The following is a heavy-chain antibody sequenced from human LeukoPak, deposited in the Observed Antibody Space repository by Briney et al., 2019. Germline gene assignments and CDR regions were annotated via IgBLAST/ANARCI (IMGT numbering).Heavy chain of an antibody. CDR1: GFLFSRYW. V-gene: IGHV3-7*01. CDR3: ARDSFETDIDY. CDR2: IKEDGSEK. Sequence: GGSLRLPCAASGFLFSRYWMSWVRQAPGKGLEWVANIKEDGSEKYYVESMKGRFTISRDNVKNSLYLQINSLRAEDTAVYYCARDSFETDIDYWGQGTLVTVSS. D-gene: IGHD1-14*01. J-gene: IGHJ4*02.